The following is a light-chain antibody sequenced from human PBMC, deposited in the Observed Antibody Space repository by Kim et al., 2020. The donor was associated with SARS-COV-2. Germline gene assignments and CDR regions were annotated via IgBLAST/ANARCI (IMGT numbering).Light chain of an antibody. CDR1: SLRSYY. CDR3: NSRDSSGNHV. V-gene: IGLV3-19*01. CDR2: GKN. Sequence: SSELTQDPAVSVALGQTVRITCQGDSLRSYYASWYQQKPGQAPVLVIYGKNNRPSGIPDRFSGSSSGNTASSTITGAQAEDEADYYCNSRDSSGNHVFGT. J-gene: IGLJ1*01.